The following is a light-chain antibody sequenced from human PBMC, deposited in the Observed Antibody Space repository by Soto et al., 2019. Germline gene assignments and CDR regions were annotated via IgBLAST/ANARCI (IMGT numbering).Light chain of an antibody. J-gene: IGKJ1*01. V-gene: IGKV3-20*01. CDR2: GAS. CDR3: QQYGTSPGT. CDR1: QSISSNQ. Sequence: MVCAQSPYTLSLSPVGRATLSSRASQSISSNQLVWYQQKPGQAPTLLIFGASSRATGIPDRFSGSGSGTDFTLTISGLQPEDFAVYYCQQYGTSPGTFGQGTKVDI.